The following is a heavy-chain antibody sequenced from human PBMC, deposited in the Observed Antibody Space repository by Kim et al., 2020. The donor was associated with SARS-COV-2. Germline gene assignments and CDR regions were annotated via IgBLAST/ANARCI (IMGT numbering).Heavy chain of an antibody. CDR2: IKQDGSEK. CDR3: ARDSAVGPDQSTMFYYYGMDV. Sequence: GGSLRLSCAASGFTFSSYWMSWVRQAPGKGLEWVANIKQDGSEKYYVDSVKGRFTISRDNAKNSLYLQMNSLRAEDTAVYYCARDSAVGPDQSTMFYYYGMDVWGQGTTVTVSS. D-gene: IGHD3-10*02. CDR1: GFTFSSYW. V-gene: IGHV3-7*01. J-gene: IGHJ6*02.